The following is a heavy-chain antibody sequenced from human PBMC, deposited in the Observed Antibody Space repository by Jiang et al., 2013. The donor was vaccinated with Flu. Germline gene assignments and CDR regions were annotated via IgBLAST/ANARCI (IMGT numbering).Heavy chain of an antibody. CDR2: IDPRDSYT. Sequence: TPGRGLEWMGRIDPRDSYTNYNPSFRGHVTLSADKSIDTAYLQWSSLKASDTAIYYCARYRVVAATPDPNWFDPWGQGTLVTVSS. CDR3: ARYRVVAATPDPNWFDP. V-gene: IGHV5-10-1*01. D-gene: IGHD2-15*01. J-gene: IGHJ5*02.